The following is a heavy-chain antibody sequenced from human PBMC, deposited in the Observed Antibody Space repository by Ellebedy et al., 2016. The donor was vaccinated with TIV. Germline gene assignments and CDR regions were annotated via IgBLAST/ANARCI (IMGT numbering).Heavy chain of an antibody. V-gene: IGHV4-59*01. CDR1: GGSISSYY. D-gene: IGHD5-24*01. CDR3: ARVRDGYNWAYYFDY. J-gene: IGHJ4*02. Sequence: MPSETLSLTCTVSGGSISSYYWSWLRQPPGKGLAWIGYIYYSGSTNYNPSLKSRVTISVDTSKNQFSLKLSSVTAADTAVYYCARVRDGYNWAYYFDYWGQGTLVTVSS. CDR2: IYYSGST.